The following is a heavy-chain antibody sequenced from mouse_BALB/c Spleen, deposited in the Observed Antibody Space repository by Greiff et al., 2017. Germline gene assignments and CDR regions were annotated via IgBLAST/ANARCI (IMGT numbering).Heavy chain of an antibody. J-gene: IGHJ4*01. D-gene: IGHD1-1*01. CDR1: GFSLTSYG. CDR3: ARENYGSSYYYAMDY. V-gene: IGHV2-9*02. Sequence: VQVVESGPGLVAPSQSLSITCTVSGFSLTSYGVHWVRQPPGKGLEWLGVIWAGGSTNYNSALMSRLSISKDNSKSQVFLKMNSLQTDDTAMYYCARENYGSSYYYAMDYWGQGTSVTVSS. CDR2: IWAGGST.